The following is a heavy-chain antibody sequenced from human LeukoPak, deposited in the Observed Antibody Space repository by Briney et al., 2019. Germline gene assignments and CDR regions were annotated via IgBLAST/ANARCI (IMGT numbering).Heavy chain of an antibody. V-gene: IGHV4-59*02. CDR1: GGPVTEYY. Sequence: SETLSLTCSVSGGPVTEYYWSWIRQPPGQGLEWIGYTYHTGSTNYSPSLKSRVTMSVDASRNQFSLKLVSVTAADTAVYYCARDRGSTGYYYLDSWGRGILVTVSS. CDR3: ARDRGSTGYYYLDS. D-gene: IGHD1-26*01. CDR2: TYHTGST. J-gene: IGHJ4*02.